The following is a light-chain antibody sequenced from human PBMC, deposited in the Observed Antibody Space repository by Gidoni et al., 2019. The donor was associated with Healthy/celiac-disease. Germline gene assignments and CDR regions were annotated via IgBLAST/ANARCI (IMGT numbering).Light chain of an antibody. CDR3: QQSYSTPRTT. Sequence: DILMTQSPSSLSASVGDRVTITCRASQSISSYLNWYQQKPGKAPKLLIYAASSLQSGVPSRFSGSGSGTDFTLTISSLQPEDFATYYCQQSYSTPRTTFGGGTKVEIK. V-gene: IGKV1-39*01. CDR2: AAS. CDR1: QSISSY. J-gene: IGKJ4*01.